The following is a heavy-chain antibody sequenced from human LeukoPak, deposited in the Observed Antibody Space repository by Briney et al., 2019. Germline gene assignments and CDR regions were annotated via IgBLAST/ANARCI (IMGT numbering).Heavy chain of an antibody. CDR2: IIPIFGTA. V-gene: IGHV1-69*06. D-gene: IGHD3-16*02. J-gene: IGHJ6*04. CDR1: GGTFSSYA. Sequence: ASVKVSCKASGGTFSSYAISWVRQAPGQGLEWMGGIIPIFGTANYAQKFQGRVTITADKSTGTAYMELSSLRSEDTAVYYCAASQPYDYVWGSYLKWEYYGMDVWGKGTTVTVSS. CDR3: AASQPYDYVWGSYLKWEYYGMDV.